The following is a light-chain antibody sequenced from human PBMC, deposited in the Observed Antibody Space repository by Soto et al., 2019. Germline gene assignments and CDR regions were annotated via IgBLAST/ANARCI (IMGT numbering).Light chain of an antibody. CDR2: GVT. J-gene: IGLJ1*01. CDR3: FSHRGGDSHV. V-gene: IGLV2-14*01. Sequence: QSALTQPASVSGSPGQSITISCTGTSSDVGAYNYVSWYQQYPGKAPKLMIYGVTNRPSGVSNRFSGSKTGNTASLTISGLQAEDEADYYCFSHRGGDSHVFGTGTKVP. CDR1: SSDVGAYNY.